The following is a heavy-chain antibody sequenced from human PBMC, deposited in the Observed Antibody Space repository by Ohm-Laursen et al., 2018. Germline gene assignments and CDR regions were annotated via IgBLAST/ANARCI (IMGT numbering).Heavy chain of an antibody. CDR2: IYYSGST. J-gene: IGHJ5*02. V-gene: IGHV4-59*08. CDR3: ARGLWWFDP. CDR1: GGSISSYY. Sequence: TLSLTCTVSGGSISSYYWSWIRQPPGKGLEWIGYIYYSGSTNYNPSLKSRVTISVDTSKNQFPLKLSSVTAADTALYYCARGLWWFDPWGQGTLVTVSS.